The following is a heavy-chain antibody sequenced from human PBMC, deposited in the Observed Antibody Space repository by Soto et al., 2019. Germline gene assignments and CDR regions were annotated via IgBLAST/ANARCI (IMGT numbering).Heavy chain of an antibody. V-gene: IGHV1-69*01. CDR2: IIPIFGTA. CDR1: GGTFSSYA. D-gene: IGHD6-6*01. Sequence: QVQLVQSGAEVKKPGSSVKVSCKASGGTFSSYAISWVRQAPGQGLEWIGGIIPIFGTANYAQKFQGRVTITADESTSTAYMELSSLRSEDTAVYYCARAWGLGYSSSSLWFDPWGQGTLVTVSS. J-gene: IGHJ5*02. CDR3: ARAWGLGYSSSSLWFDP.